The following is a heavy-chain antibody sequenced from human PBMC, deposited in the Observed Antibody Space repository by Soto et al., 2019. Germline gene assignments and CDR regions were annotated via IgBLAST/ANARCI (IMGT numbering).Heavy chain of an antibody. CDR1: GFTFSDHF. CDR3: ASPEVTGSSRDRCFDF. D-gene: IGHD1-1*01. CDR2: AKTKAYSYAT. V-gene: IGHV3-72*01. Sequence: EVQLVESGGGLVQPGGSLRLSCAASGFTFSDHFMDWVRQAPGKGLEWIGRAKTKAYSYATQYAASVEGRFTVSRDDSENSFHLQMNSLKTEDTAVYYCASPEVTGSSRDRCFDFWGRGTLVTVSS. J-gene: IGHJ2*01.